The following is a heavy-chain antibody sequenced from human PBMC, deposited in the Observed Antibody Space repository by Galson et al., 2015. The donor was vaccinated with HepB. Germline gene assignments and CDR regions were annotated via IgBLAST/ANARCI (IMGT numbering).Heavy chain of an antibody. CDR2: MSGSGRST. Sequence: SLRLSCAASGFTFSRYAMSWVRQAPGKGLEWVSGMSGSGRSTYYADSVKGRFTISRDYSKNTLYLRMNSLRAEDTAVYYCAKDYYHDSSGRDAFDAFDIWGQGTMVTVSS. CDR3: AKDYYHDSSGRDAFDAFDI. V-gene: IGHV3-23*01. D-gene: IGHD3-22*01. J-gene: IGHJ3*02. CDR1: GFTFSRYA.